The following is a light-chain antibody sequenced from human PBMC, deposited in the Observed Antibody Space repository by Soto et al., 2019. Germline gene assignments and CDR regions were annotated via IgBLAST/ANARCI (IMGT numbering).Light chain of an antibody. CDR2: GAS. Sequence: EILLTQSPGTLSLSPGERATLFCRASQSVRNAYLAWYQQKPGQAPRLLIYGASGRATGIPDRFSGSGSGTAFTLTISRLEPEDFAVYYCQQYGSSPYTFGQGTKLEI. CDR1: QSVRNAY. CDR3: QQYGSSPYT. V-gene: IGKV3-20*01. J-gene: IGKJ2*01.